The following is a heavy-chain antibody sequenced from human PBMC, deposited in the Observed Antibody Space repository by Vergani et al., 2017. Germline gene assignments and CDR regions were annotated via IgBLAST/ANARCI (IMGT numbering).Heavy chain of an antibody. Sequence: QVQLQQWGAGLLKPSETLSLTCAVYGGSFSGYYWSWIRQPPGKGLEWIGEINHSGSTNYNPSLKSRVTISVDTSKKQFSLKLSSVTAADTAVYYCAKTYYDFWSGYRGGSDAFDIWGQGTMVTVSS. D-gene: IGHD3-3*01. J-gene: IGHJ3*02. CDR3: AKTYYDFWSGYRGGSDAFDI. V-gene: IGHV4-34*01. CDR2: INHSGST. CDR1: GGSFSGYY.